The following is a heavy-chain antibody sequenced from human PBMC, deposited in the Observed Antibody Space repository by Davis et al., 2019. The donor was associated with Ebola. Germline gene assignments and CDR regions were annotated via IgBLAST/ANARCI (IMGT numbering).Heavy chain of an antibody. Sequence: GSLRLSCAASGFTVSSNYMSWVRQAPGKGLEWVSVIYSGGSTYYADSVKGRFTISRDNSKNTLYLQMNSLRAEDTAVYYCAREDIVLMVYADGAGPSYYGMDVWGQGTTVTVSS. CDR2: IYSGGST. D-gene: IGHD2-8*01. V-gene: IGHV3-53*01. J-gene: IGHJ6*02. CDR1: GFTVSSNY. CDR3: AREDIVLMVYADGAGPSYYGMDV.